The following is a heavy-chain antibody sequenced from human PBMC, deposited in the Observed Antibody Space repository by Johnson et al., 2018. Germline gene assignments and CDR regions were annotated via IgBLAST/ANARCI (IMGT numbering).Heavy chain of an antibody. CDR2: ISYDGSNK. D-gene: IGHD5-18*01. J-gene: IGHJ3*01. Sequence: VQLVESGGGVVQPGRSLRLSCAASGFTFSSYAMHWVRQAPGKGLEWVAVISYDGSNKYYADSVKGRFTISRDNSKNTLYLQMNSLRAEDTAGDYCAKGRRGYGYGGLGLAMDVWGQGTMVTVSS. CDR1: GFTFSSYA. V-gene: IGHV3-30*04. CDR3: AKGRRGYGYGGLGLAMDV.